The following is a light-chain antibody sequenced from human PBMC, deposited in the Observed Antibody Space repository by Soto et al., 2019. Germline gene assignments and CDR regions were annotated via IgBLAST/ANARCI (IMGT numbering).Light chain of an antibody. CDR1: QFLSSY. J-gene: IGKJ5*01. CDR2: DTS. CDR3: HQRNK. V-gene: IGKV3-11*01. Sequence: EVFLNPSPATLSLAPGERATLSCRASQFLSSYLAWYQQKPGQPPRLLIYDTSNRATGIPARFSGSRSGTDFTLTISSLEPEDFGVYFCHQRNKFGQGTRLEIK.